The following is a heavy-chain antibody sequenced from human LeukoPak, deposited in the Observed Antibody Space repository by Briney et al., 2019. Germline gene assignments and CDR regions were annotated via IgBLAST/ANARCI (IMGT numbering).Heavy chain of an antibody. V-gene: IGHV1-18*01. D-gene: IGHD4-17*01. J-gene: IGHJ4*02. CDR3: ATLFDYGDHDY. CDR2: ISAYNGNT. CDR1: GYTFTSYG. Sequence: GASVTVSCKASGYTFTSYGISWVRQAPGQGLEWMGWISAYNGNTNYAQKLQGRVTITTDTSTSTAYMELRSLRSEDTAVYYCATLFDYGDHDYWGQGTLVTVSS.